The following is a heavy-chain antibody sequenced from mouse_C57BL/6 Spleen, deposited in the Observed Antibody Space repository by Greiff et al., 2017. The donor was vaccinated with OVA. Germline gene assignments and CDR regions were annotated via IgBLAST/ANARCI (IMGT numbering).Heavy chain of an antibody. CDR2: IDPSDSET. Sequence: QVQLKQPGAELVRPGSSVKLSCKASGYTFTSYWMHWVKQRPIQGLEWIGNIDPSDSETHYNQKFKDKATLTVDKSSSTAYMQLSSLTSEDSAVYYCARRPYYGSSYGYFDVWGTGTTVTVSS. CDR1: GYTFTSYW. D-gene: IGHD1-1*01. CDR3: ARRPYYGSSYGYFDV. V-gene: IGHV1-52*01. J-gene: IGHJ1*03.